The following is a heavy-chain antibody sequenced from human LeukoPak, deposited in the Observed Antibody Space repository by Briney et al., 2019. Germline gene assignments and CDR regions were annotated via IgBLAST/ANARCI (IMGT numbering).Heavy chain of an antibody. CDR1: GYTFTSYY. CDR2: INPSGGST. CDR3: ARDRGSKRVAYCGGDCYIGYFDL. J-gene: IGHJ2*01. V-gene: IGHV1-46*01. Sequence: ASVKVSCKASGYTFTSYYMHWVRQAPGQGLEWMGIINPSGGSTSYAQKFQGRVTMTRDTSTSTVYMELSSLRSEDTAVYYRARDRGSKRVAYCGGDCYIGYFDLWGRGTLVTVSS. D-gene: IGHD2-21*02.